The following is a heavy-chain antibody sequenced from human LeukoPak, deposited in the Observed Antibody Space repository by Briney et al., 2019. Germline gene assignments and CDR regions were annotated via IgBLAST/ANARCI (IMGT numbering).Heavy chain of an antibody. V-gene: IGHV3-33*06. CDR2: ILYDGNHK. D-gene: IGHD2-2*01. CDR3: AKTPKRYCTSASCQGYFDY. Sequence: PGGSLRLSCAASGFTFSSYGMHWVRQAPGKGLEWVAIILYDGNHKYYVDSVKGRFTISRDNSKNTLYLQMDSLRAEDTAVYYCAKTPKRYCTSASCQGYFDYWGQGTLVTVSS. J-gene: IGHJ4*02. CDR1: GFTFSSYG.